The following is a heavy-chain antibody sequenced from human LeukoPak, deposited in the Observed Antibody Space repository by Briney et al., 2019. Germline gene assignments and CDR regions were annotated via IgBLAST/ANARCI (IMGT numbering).Heavy chain of an antibody. CDR3: ARSLSGYDWGYYYYYMDV. Sequence: PSETLSLTCTVSGGSIGTYYWSWIRQPPGKGLEWVGYIYYSGSTNYNPSLKSRVTISVDTSKNQFSLKLSSVTAADTAVYYCARSLSGYDWGYYYYYMDVWGKGTTVTVSS. V-gene: IGHV4-59*01. D-gene: IGHD5-12*01. CDR2: IYYSGST. J-gene: IGHJ6*03. CDR1: GGSIGTYY.